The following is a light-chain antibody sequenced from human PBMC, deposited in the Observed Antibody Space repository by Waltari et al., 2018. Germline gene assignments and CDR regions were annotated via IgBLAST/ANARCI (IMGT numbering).Light chain of an antibody. CDR1: ILGSKY. V-gene: IGLV3-1*01. CDR2: QDL. CDR3: QALGSNRWV. Sequence: SSELTQPPSVSVSPGQTASITCSGDILGSKYAAWYQHKPGKSPLLVLYQDLNRPSGIPGRFSGSKSGNTATLTISGTQAMDDADYYCQALGSNRWVFGGGTKLTVL. J-gene: IGLJ3*02.